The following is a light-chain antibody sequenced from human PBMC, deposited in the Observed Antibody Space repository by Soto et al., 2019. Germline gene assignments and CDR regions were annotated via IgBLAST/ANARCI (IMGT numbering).Light chain of an antibody. J-gene: IGKJ1*01. CDR1: QSISSY. CDR2: AAS. Sequence: DIHMTHSASSLSASVVDRVTITCRASQSISSYLNWYQQKPGKAPKLLIYAASSLQSGVPSRFSGSGSGTDFALTISSLQPEDFATYYCQQSYSTPQTFGQGTKVDIK. V-gene: IGKV1-39*01. CDR3: QQSYSTPQT.